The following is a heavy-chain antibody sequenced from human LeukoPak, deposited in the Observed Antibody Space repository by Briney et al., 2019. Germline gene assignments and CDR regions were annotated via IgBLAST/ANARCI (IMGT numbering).Heavy chain of an antibody. V-gene: IGHV4-34*01. D-gene: IGHD3-22*01. CDR2: INHSGST. Sequence: PSETLSLTCAVYGGSFSGYYWSWIRQPPGKGPEWIGEINHSGSTNYNPSLKSRVTISVDTSKNQFSLKLSSVTAADTAVYYCARVSPRNYYDSSGYPNTRRGPYYYYYMDVWGKGTTVTVSS. CDR1: GGSFSGYY. CDR3: ARVSPRNYYDSSGYPNTRRGPYYYYYMDV. J-gene: IGHJ6*03.